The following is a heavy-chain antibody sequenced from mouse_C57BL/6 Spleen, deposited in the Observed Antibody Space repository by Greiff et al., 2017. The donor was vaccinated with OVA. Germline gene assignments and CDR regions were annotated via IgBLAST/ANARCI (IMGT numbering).Heavy chain of an antibody. CDR2: IDPETGGT. Sequence: QVQLQQSGAELVRPGASVTLSCKASGYTFTDYEMHWVKQTPVPGLEWIGAIDPETGGTAYNQKFKGKAILTADKSSSTAYMELRSLTSEDSAVYYCTRTGYYGSDGAMDYWGQGTSVTVSS. CDR3: TRTGYYGSDGAMDY. V-gene: IGHV1-15*01. D-gene: IGHD1-1*01. CDR1: GYTFTDYE. J-gene: IGHJ4*01.